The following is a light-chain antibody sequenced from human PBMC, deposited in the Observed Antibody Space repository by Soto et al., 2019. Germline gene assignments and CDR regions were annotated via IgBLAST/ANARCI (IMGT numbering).Light chain of an antibody. J-gene: IGLJ3*02. V-gene: IGLV2-14*01. Sequence: QSVLTQPASVSGSPGQSITISCTGTSSDVGGYNYVSWYQQHPGKAPKLMIYEVSNRPSGVSNRFSGSKSGNTASLTISGLQAEDEADYYCCSYTGSGVVFGGGTKVTVL. CDR1: SSDVGGYNY. CDR2: EVS. CDR3: CSYTGSGVV.